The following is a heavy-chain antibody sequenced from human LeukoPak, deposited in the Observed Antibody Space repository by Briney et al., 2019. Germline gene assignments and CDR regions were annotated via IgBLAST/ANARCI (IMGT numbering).Heavy chain of an antibody. V-gene: IGHV4-59*01. CDR3: ARVRHQRSNWFDP. Sequence: SETLSLTCTVSGGSIGTDYWSWLRQPPGKGLEWLGYVSYSWKTNYNPSLTSRVTMSIDTSQNQFSLRLNSVTTADTAVYYCARVRHQRSNWFDPWGQGTLVTVSS. CDR2: VSYSWKT. J-gene: IGHJ5*02. CDR1: GGSIGTDY. D-gene: IGHD2-2*01.